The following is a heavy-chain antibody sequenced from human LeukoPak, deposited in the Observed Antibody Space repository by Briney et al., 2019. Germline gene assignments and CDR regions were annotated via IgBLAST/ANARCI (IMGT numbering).Heavy chain of an antibody. CDR3: ARAAARPYYFDY. J-gene: IGHJ4*02. Sequence: SETLSLTCAVYGGSFSGYYWSWIRQPPGKGLEWIGEINHRGSTNYNPSLKSRVTISVDTSKNQFSLKLSSVTAADTAVYYCARAAARPYYFDYWGQGTLVTVSS. V-gene: IGHV4-34*01. CDR1: GGSFSGYY. CDR2: INHRGST. D-gene: IGHD6-6*01.